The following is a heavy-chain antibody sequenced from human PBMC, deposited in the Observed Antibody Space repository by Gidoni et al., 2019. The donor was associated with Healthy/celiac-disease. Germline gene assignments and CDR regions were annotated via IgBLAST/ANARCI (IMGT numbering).Heavy chain of an antibody. D-gene: IGHD3-3*01. J-gene: IGHJ4*02. V-gene: IGHV1-8*01. CDR1: GYTFTSYD. CDR2: MNPNSGNT. CDR3: ARGYTYYDFWSGYYTGNRFDY. Sequence: QVQLVQSGAEVKKPGASVKVSCKASGYTFTSYDIHWVRQATGQGLEWMGWMNPNSGNTGYAQKFQGRVTMTRNTPISTAYMELSSLRSEDTAVYYCARGYTYYDFWSGYYTGNRFDYWGQGTLVTVSS.